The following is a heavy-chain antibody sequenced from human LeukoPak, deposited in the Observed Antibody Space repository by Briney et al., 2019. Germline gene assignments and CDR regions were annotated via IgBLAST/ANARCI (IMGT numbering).Heavy chain of an antibody. Sequence: SQTLSLTSTVSGGSFNSGNYCWSCIRQTAGKGLKWIGRIYTSGSTNYNPSLKSRVTISVDTSKTQFSLKLNSVTAADTAVYYCAGPGYSSGWTPDYWGQGTLVTVSS. CDR2: IYTSGST. J-gene: IGHJ4*02. V-gene: IGHV4-61*02. CDR1: GGSFNSGNYC. CDR3: AGPGYSSGWTPDY. D-gene: IGHD6-19*01.